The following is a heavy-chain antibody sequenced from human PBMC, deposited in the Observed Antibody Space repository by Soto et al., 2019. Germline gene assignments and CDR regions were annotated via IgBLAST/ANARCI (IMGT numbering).Heavy chain of an antibody. CDR2: IYYSVNT. CDR1: GGTINSRRYY. D-gene: IGHD3-10*01. Sequence: SETVSLTCIVSGGTINSRRYYWTWILHHPGRGLECIGYIYYSVNTYYNPSLKSRLTISLETSENQFTMKLNSVTVADTAVYYCARFPSYDHNVATVVWVHDNALTDS. CDR3: ARFPSYDHNVATVV. J-gene: IGHJ6*02. V-gene: IGHV4-31*03.